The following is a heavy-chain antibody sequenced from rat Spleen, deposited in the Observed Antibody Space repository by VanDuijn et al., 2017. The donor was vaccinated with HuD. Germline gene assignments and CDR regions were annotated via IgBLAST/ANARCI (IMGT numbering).Heavy chain of an antibody. V-gene: IGHV2S30*01. CDR3: TRDYPGVMDA. Sequence: QVQLKESGPGLVQPSQTLSLTCTVSGFSLMDYSVHWVRQPPGKGLEWMGRMKYDGDTYYNSALKSRLSISRDTSKSQVFLKMNSLQTEDTAIYFCTRDYPGVMDAWGQGASVTVSS. CDR2: MKYDGDT. CDR1: GFSLMDYS. D-gene: IGHD1-4*01. J-gene: IGHJ4*01.